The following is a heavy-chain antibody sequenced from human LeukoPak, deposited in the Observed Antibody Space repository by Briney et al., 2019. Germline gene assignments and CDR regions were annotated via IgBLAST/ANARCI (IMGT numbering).Heavy chain of an antibody. CDR1: GGSISSSSYY. CDR2: IYYSGST. J-gene: IGHJ5*02. V-gene: IGHV4-39*01. D-gene: IGHD6-13*01. CDR3: ARSSSWFNNWFDP. Sequence: SETLSLTCTVSGGSISSSSYYWGWIRQPPGKGLEWIGSIYYSGSTYYNPSLKSRVTMTTDTSTSTAYMELRSLRSDDTAVYYCARSSSWFNNWFDPWGQGTLVTVSS.